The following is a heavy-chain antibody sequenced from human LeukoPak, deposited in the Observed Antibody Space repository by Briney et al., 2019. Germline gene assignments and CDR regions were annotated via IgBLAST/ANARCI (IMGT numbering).Heavy chain of an antibody. V-gene: IGHV3-30*19. CDR3: ARRAGDYSHPYDY. CDR2: ITFDGYSA. D-gene: IGHD3-22*01. Sequence: GGSLRLSCAASGFRFSTYGMHWVRQAPGKGLEWVAFITFDGYSAYYADSLRGRITISRDNSINTLYLQVNSLRAEDTAVYYCARRAGDYSHPYDYWGQGTLVTVSS. CDR1: GFRFSTYG. J-gene: IGHJ4*02.